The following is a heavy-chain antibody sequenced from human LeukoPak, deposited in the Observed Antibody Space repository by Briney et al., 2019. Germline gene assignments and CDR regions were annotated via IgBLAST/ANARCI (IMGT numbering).Heavy chain of an antibody. V-gene: IGHV3-64*01. J-gene: IGHJ6*03. CDR3: ARVGSYYYYYYYMDV. CDR1: GSTFSSYA. D-gene: IGHD1-26*01. CDR2: ISSNGGST. Sequence: GGSLRLSCAASGSTFSSYAMHWVRQAPGKGLEYVSAISSNGGSTYYANSVKGRFTISRDNSKNTLYLQMGSLRAEDMAVYYCARVGSYYYYYYYMDVWGKGTTVTVSS.